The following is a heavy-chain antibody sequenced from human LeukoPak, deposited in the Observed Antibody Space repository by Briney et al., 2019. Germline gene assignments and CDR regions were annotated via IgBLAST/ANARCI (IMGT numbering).Heavy chain of an antibody. Sequence: SETLSLTCTVSGYSISSGYYWGWIRQPPGKGLEWIGSIYHSGSTYYNPSLKSRVTISVDTSKNQFSLKLSSVTAADTAVYYCARHGSGSAIDYWGQGTLVTVSS. CDR3: ARHGSGSAIDY. CDR1: GYSISSGYY. J-gene: IGHJ4*02. D-gene: IGHD3-10*01. V-gene: IGHV4-38-2*02. CDR2: IYHSGST.